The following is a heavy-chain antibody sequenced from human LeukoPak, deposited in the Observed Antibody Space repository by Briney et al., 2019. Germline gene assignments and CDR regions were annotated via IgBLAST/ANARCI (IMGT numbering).Heavy chain of an antibody. CDR3: ARAGVATLPGQCLAPQHYYGMDV. CDR1: GFTFSSYA. J-gene: IGHJ6*02. CDR2: ISSNGGST. Sequence: GGSLRLSCAASGFTFSSYAMHWVRQAPGKGLEYVSAISSNGGSTYYANSVKGRFTISRDNSKNTLYLQMGSLRAEDMAVYYCARAGVATLPGQCLAPQHYYGMDVWGQGTTVTVSS. V-gene: IGHV3-64*01. D-gene: IGHD6-19*01.